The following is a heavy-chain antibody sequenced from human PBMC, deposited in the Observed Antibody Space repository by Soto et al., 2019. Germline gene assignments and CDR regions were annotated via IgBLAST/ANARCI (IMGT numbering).Heavy chain of an antibody. Sequence: QVQLRESGPGLVKPSQTLSLTCSVSGGSVSSGGYYWTWIRQRPGKGLQYIGYIYYGGSYYNPSLESLFTISIDTSKNQFPPKLTSVNAADTAVYYCARDRRGADDPRGGGYAFEIWGQGTMVTVSS. CDR1: GGSVSSGGYY. CDR2: IYYGGS. J-gene: IGHJ3*02. D-gene: IGHD3-10*01. CDR3: ARDRRGADDPRGGGYAFEI. V-gene: IGHV4-31*01.